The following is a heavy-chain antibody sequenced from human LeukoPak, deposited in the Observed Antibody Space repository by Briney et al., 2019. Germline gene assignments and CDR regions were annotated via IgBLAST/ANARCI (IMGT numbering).Heavy chain of an antibody. CDR1: GGSISSYY. J-gene: IGHJ3*02. CDR3: ARAPYYYDSSGYGAFDI. D-gene: IGHD3-22*01. CDR2: IYYSGST. V-gene: IGHV4-59*01. Sequence: PSETLSLTCTVSGGSISSYYWSWIWQPPGKGLEWIGYIYYSGSTNYNPSLKSRVTISVDTSKNQFSLKLSSVTAADTAVYYCARAPYYYDSSGYGAFDIWGQGTMVTVSS.